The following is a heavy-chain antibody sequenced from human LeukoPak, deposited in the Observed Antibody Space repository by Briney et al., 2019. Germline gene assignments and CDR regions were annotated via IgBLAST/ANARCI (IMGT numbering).Heavy chain of an antibody. Sequence: ASVKVSCKASGYTFTSYDINWVRQATGQGLEWMGWINTNTGNPTYAQGFTGRFVFSLDTSVSTAYLQISSLKAEDTAVYYCARDFGDDFWSGYGYDYWGQGTLVTVSS. CDR3: ARDFGDDFWSGYGYDY. J-gene: IGHJ4*02. V-gene: IGHV7-4-1*02. D-gene: IGHD3-3*01. CDR1: GYTFTSYD. CDR2: INTNTGNP.